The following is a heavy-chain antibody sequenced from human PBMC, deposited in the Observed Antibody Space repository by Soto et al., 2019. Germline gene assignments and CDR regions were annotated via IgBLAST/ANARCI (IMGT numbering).Heavy chain of an antibody. Sequence: QVQLVQSGAVVKKPGASVKVSCKASGYTFTGYYMHWVRQAPGQGREWMGWINPNSGGTNYAQKFQGWVTKARDTCISTAYMELSRRRSDDTAVYYCARGGAGIDAAMAPLDDWGQGTLVTGSS. J-gene: IGHJ4*02. V-gene: IGHV1-2*04. D-gene: IGHD5-18*01. CDR2: INPNSGGT. CDR3: ARGGAGIDAAMAPLDD. CDR1: GYTFTGYY.